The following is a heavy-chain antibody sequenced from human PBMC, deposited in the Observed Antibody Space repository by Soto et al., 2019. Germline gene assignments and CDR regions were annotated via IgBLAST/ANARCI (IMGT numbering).Heavy chain of an antibody. J-gene: IGHJ4*02. Sequence: QLQLQESGPGLVKPSETLSLTCSVSGGSINYNSYHWGWIRQPPGQGLEWIGSIFYTGTTFYNPSLESRVTMSVDTSKNSFSLHLTSVTAADTAVYFCARLVVVAPVANVCGQGTLVTVSS. CDR1: GGSINYNSYH. CDR2: IFYTGTT. CDR3: ARLVVVAPVANV. V-gene: IGHV4-39*02. D-gene: IGHD2-2*01.